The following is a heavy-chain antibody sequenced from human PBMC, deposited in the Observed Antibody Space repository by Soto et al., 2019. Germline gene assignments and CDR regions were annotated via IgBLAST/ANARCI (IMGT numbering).Heavy chain of an antibody. Sequence: EVQLVESGGGLVKPGGSLRLSCAASGFTFGPYWMHWVRQVPGKGLVWLSRINSDGSSTNYADSVKGRFTISRDNAKSTLSLQMHSLRAEDTAVYYCASGGSGYYNYWGQGTLVTVSS. CDR1: GFTFGPYW. D-gene: IGHD3-22*01. V-gene: IGHV3-74*01. CDR3: ASGGSGYYNY. CDR2: INSDGSST. J-gene: IGHJ4*02.